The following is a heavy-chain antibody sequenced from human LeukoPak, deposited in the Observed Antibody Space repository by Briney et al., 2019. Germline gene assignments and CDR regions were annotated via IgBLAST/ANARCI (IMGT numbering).Heavy chain of an antibody. CDR2: INHSGST. CDR3: ARGRPPATMVRGIYYGMDV. D-gene: IGHD3-10*01. CDR1: GGSFSGYY. Sequence: PSETLSLTCAVYGGSFSGYYWSWIRQPPGKGLEWIGEINHSGSTNYNPSLKSRVTISVDTSKNQFSLKLSSVTAADTAVYYCARGRPPATMVRGIYYGMDVWGQGTTVTVSS. J-gene: IGHJ6*02. V-gene: IGHV4-34*01.